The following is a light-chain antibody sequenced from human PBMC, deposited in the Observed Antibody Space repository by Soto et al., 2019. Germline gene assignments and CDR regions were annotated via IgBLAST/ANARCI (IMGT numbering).Light chain of an antibody. CDR1: QSVSSY. V-gene: IGKV3-11*01. CDR3: QQRSNWPRT. Sequence: DIVLTQSPAILSLSPGERATLSCRASQSVSSYLAWYQQKPGQAPRLLIYDASNRATGIPARFSGSGSGTDFTLTISSLEPEDFAVYYCQQRSNWPRTFGQGTKVDIK. J-gene: IGKJ1*01. CDR2: DAS.